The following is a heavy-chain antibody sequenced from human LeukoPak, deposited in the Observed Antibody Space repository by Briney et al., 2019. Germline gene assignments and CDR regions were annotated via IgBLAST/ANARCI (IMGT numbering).Heavy chain of an antibody. CDR3: AIVPITMDRGVHYYYYGMDV. Sequence: GRSLRLSCAASGFTFSSYDMHWVRQAPGKGLEWVAVIWYDGSNKYYADSVKGRFTISRDNSKNTLYLQMNSLRAEDTAVYYCAIVPITMDRGVHYYYYGMDVWGQGTTVTVSS. D-gene: IGHD3-10*01. CDR1: GFTFSSYD. CDR2: IWYDGSNK. V-gene: IGHV3-33*01. J-gene: IGHJ6*02.